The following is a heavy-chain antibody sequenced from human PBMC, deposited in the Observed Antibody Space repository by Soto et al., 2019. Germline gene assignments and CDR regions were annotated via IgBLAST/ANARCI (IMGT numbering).Heavy chain of an antibody. Sequence: SRTCAVSGNSVSLSSAACNWIRLSPSRGLEWLARTYYRSRWYNDYAVSVRSRITVNPDTSKNQFSLQLTSVTPEDTAVYYCAGTTSHQWYYMDVWGKGTTVTVSS. V-gene: IGHV6-1*01. CDR1: GNSVSLSSAA. CDR2: TYYRSRWYN. CDR3: AGTTSHQWYYMDV. D-gene: IGHD1-7*01. J-gene: IGHJ6*03.